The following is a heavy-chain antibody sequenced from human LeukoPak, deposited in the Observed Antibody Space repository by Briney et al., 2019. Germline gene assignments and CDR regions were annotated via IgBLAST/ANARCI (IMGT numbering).Heavy chain of an antibody. D-gene: IGHD6-19*01. Sequence: ASVKVSCKASGYTFTSYGISWVRQAPGQGLEWMGWISAYNGSTNYAQKLQGRVTMTTDTSTSTAYMELRSLRSDDTAVYYCARHYRSGWPGGFDYWGQGTQVTVSS. CDR1: GYTFTSYG. V-gene: IGHV1-18*01. CDR3: ARHYRSGWPGGFDY. CDR2: ISAYNGST. J-gene: IGHJ4*02.